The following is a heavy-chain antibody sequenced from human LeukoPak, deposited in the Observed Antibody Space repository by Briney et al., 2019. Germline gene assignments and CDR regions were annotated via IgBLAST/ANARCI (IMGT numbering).Heavy chain of an antibody. Sequence: GGYLRLSCAASGFTFSSYWMHWVRQAPGKGPVWVARTNRDGSSTAYADSVKGRFTTSKDNATNTLYLLINSLRAEDTAVYYCARDSVEWYIFDYWGQGTRVTVSS. D-gene: IGHD3-3*01. CDR3: ARDSVEWYIFDY. CDR2: TNRDGSST. J-gene: IGHJ4*02. V-gene: IGHV3-74*01. CDR1: GFTFSSYW.